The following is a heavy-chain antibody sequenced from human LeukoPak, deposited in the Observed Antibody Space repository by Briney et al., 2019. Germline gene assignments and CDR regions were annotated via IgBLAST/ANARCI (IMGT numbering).Heavy chain of an antibody. J-gene: IGHJ4*02. CDR3: ARDRGEDNWNDGAIDY. V-gene: IGHV4-59*01. CDR2: IYYSGST. CDR1: GGSISSYY. Sequence: PSETLSLTCTVSGGSISSYYWSWIRQPPGKGLEGMGYIYYSGSTNYNPSLKSRVTISVDTSKNQFSLKLSSVTAADTAVYYCARDRGEDNWNDGAIDYWGQGTLVTVSS. D-gene: IGHD1-20*01.